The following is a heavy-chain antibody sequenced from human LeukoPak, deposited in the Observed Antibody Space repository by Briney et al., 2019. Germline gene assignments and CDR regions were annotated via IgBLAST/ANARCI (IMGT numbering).Heavy chain of an antibody. Sequence: GSLRLSCAASGFTFRSYSMNWVRQAPGKGLEWVSAIDPSSTYIYYADSVKGRFTISRDNAKNSLYLQMNSLRAEDTAVYYCARIAAAGQTAPRWGQGTLVTVSS. D-gene: IGHD6-13*01. J-gene: IGHJ4*02. CDR1: GFTFRSYS. V-gene: IGHV3-21*01. CDR2: IDPSSTYI. CDR3: ARIAAAGQTAPR.